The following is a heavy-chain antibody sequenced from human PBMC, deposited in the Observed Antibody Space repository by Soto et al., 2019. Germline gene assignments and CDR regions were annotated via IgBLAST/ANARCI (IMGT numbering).Heavy chain of an antibody. Sequence: VQLRESGGCLVQPAGSLRLSCAPSGFTFSYYWMTWVRQAPGKGLEWVANIRRDGGEEHYVDSVNGRFRVSRDNAKESLYMQMNSLRIEVTAVYYCARDATYRASSFYYDVFDIWGQGTMVTVSS. CDR3: ARDATYRASSFYYDVFDI. CDR1: GFTFSYYW. J-gene: IGHJ3*02. V-gene: IGHV3-7*05. CDR2: IRRDGGEE. D-gene: IGHD2-2*01.